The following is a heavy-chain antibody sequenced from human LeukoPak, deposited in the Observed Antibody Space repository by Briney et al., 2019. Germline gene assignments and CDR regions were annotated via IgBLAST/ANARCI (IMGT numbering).Heavy chain of an antibody. D-gene: IGHD4-17*01. CDR3: TRLNDYAWYFDL. V-gene: IGHV4-39*01. CDR2: IYYSRST. J-gene: IGHJ2*01. CDR1: GGSISSSGYY. Sequence: PSETLSLTCTVSGGSISSSGYYWGWIRQPPGKGLEWIGSIYYSRSTYYNPSLKSRVTISVDTSKNQFSLKLSSVTAADTAVYYCTRLNDYAWYFDLWGRGTLVTVSS.